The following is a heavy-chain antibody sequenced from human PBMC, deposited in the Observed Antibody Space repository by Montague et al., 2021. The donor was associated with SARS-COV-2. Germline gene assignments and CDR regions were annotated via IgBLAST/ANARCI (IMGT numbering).Heavy chain of an antibody. D-gene: IGHD2-15*01. CDR3: AGGPAATYYYGMDV. J-gene: IGHJ6*02. CDR1: GGSISSGSYY. Sequence: TLSLTCTVSGGSISSGSYYWSWIRQPAGKGLEWIGRIYTSVNTNYNPSLKSRVTISVDTSKNQFSLKLSSVTAADTAVYYCAGGPAATYYYGMDVWGQGTTVTVSS. CDR2: IYTSVNT. V-gene: IGHV4-61*02.